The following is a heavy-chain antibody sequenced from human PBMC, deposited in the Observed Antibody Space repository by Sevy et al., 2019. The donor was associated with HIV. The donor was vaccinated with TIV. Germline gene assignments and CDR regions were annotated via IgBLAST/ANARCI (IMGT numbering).Heavy chain of an antibody. D-gene: IGHD1-1*01. V-gene: IGHV3-7*03. CDR3: ARDSPGETYGYNTFDY. Sequence: GGSLRLSCAASGFTFSNYWMSWARQVSGKGLEWVGNIKPDGTEKYYVDSMKGRFTISRDNAENSVSLQMDGLRVEDTAVYYCARDSPGETYGYNTFDYWGQGTLVTVSS. J-gene: IGHJ4*02. CDR2: IKPDGTEK. CDR1: GFTFSNYW.